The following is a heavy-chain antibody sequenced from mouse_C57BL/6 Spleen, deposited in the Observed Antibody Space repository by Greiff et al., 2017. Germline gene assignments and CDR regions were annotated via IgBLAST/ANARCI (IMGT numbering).Heavy chain of an antibody. CDR1: GYTFTSYW. CDR2: IDPSDSYT. V-gene: IGHV1-50*01. D-gene: IGHD1-1*01. CDR3: ERKIRDGSSSYAMDY. J-gene: IGHJ4*01. Sequence: QVQLQQPGAELVKPGASVKLSCKASGYTFTSYWMQWVKQRPGQGLEWIGEIDPSDSYTNYNQKFKGKATLTVDTSSSTAYMQLSSLTSEDSAVYYCERKIRDGSSSYAMDYWGQGTSVTVSS.